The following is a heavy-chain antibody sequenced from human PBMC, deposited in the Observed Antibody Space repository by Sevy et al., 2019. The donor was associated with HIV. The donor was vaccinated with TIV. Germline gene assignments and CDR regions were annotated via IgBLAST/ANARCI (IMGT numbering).Heavy chain of an antibody. V-gene: IGHV4-39*01. D-gene: IGHD1-1*01. CDR2: IYYGGDT. Sequence: SETLSLTCTVSGDSIISGSYYWGWIRQPPGKGLEWIGNIYYGGDTYYSPSLKSRVTISVDTSKNQFSLKLSSVTAADTAVYYCARLGRNEGYFDYWGQGTLVTVSS. J-gene: IGHJ4*02. CDR3: ARLGRNEGYFDY. CDR1: GDSIISGSYY.